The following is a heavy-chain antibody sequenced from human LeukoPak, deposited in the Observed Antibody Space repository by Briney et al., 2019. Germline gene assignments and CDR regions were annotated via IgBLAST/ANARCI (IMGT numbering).Heavy chain of an antibody. CDR2: IIPIFGTA. Sequence: SVKVSCKASGGTFSSYAISWVRQAPGQGLEWMGGIIPIFGTANYAQKFQGRVTITTDESTSTAYMELSSLRSEDTAVYYCARPYYYDSSGYYGGDYWGQGALVTVSS. V-gene: IGHV1-69*05. CDR3: ARPYYYDSSGYYGGDY. J-gene: IGHJ4*02. CDR1: GGTFSSYA. D-gene: IGHD3-22*01.